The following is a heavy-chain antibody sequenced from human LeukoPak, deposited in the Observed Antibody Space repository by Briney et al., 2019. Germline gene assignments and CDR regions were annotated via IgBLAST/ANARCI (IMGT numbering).Heavy chain of an antibody. Sequence: SETLSLTCTVSGYSISSGYYWGWIRQPPGKGLEWIGSIYHSGSTYYNPSLKSRVTISVDTSKNQFSLKLSSVTAADTAVYYCARLYLRDHCSSTSCYGLYFDYWGQGTLVTVSS. J-gene: IGHJ4*02. V-gene: IGHV4-38-2*02. CDR2: IYHSGST. CDR3: ARLYLRDHCSSTSCYGLYFDY. CDR1: GYSISSGYY. D-gene: IGHD2-2*01.